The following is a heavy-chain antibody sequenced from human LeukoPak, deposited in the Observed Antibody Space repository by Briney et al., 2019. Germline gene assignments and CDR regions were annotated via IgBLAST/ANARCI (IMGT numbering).Heavy chain of an antibody. Sequence: GGSLRLSCAASGFTFSSYGMNWVRQAPGKGLEWVSYISTTSSTIYYADSVKGRFTMSRDNAKNSLHLQMDSLRDEDTAVYYCARGKEKWLDHFDYWGQGSLVTVSS. V-gene: IGHV3-48*02. D-gene: IGHD6-19*01. CDR2: ISTTSSTI. CDR3: ARGKEKWLDHFDY. J-gene: IGHJ4*02. CDR1: GFTFSSYG.